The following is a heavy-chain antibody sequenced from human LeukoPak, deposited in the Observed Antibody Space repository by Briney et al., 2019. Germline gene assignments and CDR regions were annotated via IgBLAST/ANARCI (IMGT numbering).Heavy chain of an antibody. Sequence: GGSLRLSCAASGFTLSSYAMSWVRQGPGKGLEWVSAISVSGNTYHADSVKGRFTISRDSYKNTLYLQMNSLRAEDTAVYYCAKDDGWVQYANWGQGTLVTVSS. J-gene: IGHJ4*02. CDR2: ISVSGNT. CDR1: GFTLSSYA. CDR3: AKDDGWVQYAN. D-gene: IGHD5-24*01. V-gene: IGHV3-23*01.